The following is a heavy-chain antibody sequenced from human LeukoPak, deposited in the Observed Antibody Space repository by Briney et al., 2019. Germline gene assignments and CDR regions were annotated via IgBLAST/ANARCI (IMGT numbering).Heavy chain of an antibody. Sequence: PSETLSLTCTVSAGSFISSSHHWGWIRQPPGKGLEWIGSIYYSGSTYYNPSLKSRVTISVDTSKNQFSLKLSSVTAADTAVYYCARQVTLHDVIDYWGQGTLVTVSS. D-gene: IGHD2-21*02. CDR1: AGSFISSSHH. CDR3: ARQVTLHDVIDY. V-gene: IGHV4-39*01. CDR2: IYYSGST. J-gene: IGHJ4*02.